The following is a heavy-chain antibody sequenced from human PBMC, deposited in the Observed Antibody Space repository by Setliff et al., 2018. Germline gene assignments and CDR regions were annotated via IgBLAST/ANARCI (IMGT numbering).Heavy chain of an antibody. CDR3: ARGIFTMVRGVIITGYYYYGMDV. Sequence: ASVKVSCKASGYTFTSYYMHWVRQAPGQGLEWMGIINPSGGSTSYAQKFQGRVTITRDTSASTAYMELSSLRSEDTAVYYCARGIFTMVRGVIITGYYYYGMDVWGQGTTVTVSS. CDR2: INPSGGST. V-gene: IGHV1-46*01. D-gene: IGHD3-10*01. J-gene: IGHJ6*02. CDR1: GYTFTSYY.